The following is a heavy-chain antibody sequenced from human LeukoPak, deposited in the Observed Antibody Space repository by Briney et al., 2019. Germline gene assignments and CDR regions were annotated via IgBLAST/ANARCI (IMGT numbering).Heavy chain of an antibody. CDR2: IYYSGST. Sequence: SETLSLTCTVSGGSISSYYWSWIRQPPGKGLEWIGYIYYSGSTNYNPSLKSRVTISVDTSKNQFSLKLSSVTAADTAVYYCARGGRNYYGSGSYAPNWFDPWGQGTLVTVSS. J-gene: IGHJ5*02. D-gene: IGHD3-10*01. CDR1: GGSISSYY. V-gene: IGHV4-59*01. CDR3: ARGGRNYYGSGSYAPNWFDP.